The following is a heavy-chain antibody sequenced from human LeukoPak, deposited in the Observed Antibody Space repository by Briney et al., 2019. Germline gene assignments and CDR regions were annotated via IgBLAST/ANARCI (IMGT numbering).Heavy chain of an antibody. V-gene: IGHV4-4*02. J-gene: IGHJ4*02. CDR1: GGSITSSNW. Sequence: SETLSLTCAISGGSITSSNWWTWVRQPPGKGLEWVGEIYLRGNTNYNPSLKSRVTISVDTSKNQFSLKLSSVTAADTAVYYCARGLSDCGGDCYGYWGQGTLVTVSS. D-gene: IGHD2-21*02. CDR2: IYLRGNT. CDR3: ARGLSDCGGDCYGY.